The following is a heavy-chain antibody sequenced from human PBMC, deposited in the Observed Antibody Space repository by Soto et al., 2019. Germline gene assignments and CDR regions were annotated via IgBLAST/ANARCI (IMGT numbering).Heavy chain of an antibody. CDR1: GFTFSDYY. D-gene: IGHD6-19*01. V-gene: IGHV3-11*01. J-gene: IGHJ3*02. CDR2: ISSSGNTI. CDR3: ARQIAVAGTVAFDI. Sequence: GSLRLSCAASGFTFSDYYMSWIRQAPGKGLEWVSYISSSGNTIYYADSVKGRFTISRDNAKNSLFLQMNSLRAEDTAVYYCARQIAVAGTVAFDIWGQGTLVTVSS.